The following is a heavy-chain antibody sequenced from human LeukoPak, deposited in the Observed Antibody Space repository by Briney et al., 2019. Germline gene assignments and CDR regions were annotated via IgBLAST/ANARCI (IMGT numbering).Heavy chain of an antibody. CDR1: GYTFTSYD. J-gene: IGHJ4*02. D-gene: IGHD3-16*01. Sequence: ASGKVSCKASGYTFTSYDINWVRQATGQGLEWMGWMNPNSGNTGYAQKFQGRVTMTRDTSISTAYMELSRLRSDDTAVYYCATHMITFGGVDYWGQGTLVTVSS. CDR3: ATHMITFGGVDY. CDR2: MNPNSGNT. V-gene: IGHV1-8*01.